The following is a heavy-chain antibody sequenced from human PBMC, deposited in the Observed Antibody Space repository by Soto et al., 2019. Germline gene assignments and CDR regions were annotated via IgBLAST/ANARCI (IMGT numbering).Heavy chain of an antibody. V-gene: IGHV3-7*04. J-gene: IGHJ5*02. Sequence: EVQLVESGGGLVQPGGSLRLSCAASGFTLISIGLGWFNRAPGKGLGWVAKIKKEGSEKYYVDSVKGRFTISRDNAKNSLYLQMNSLRAEDTAVYYCARDRGGIWFDPWGQGTLVTVSS. CDR3: ARDRGGIWFDP. CDR1: GFTLISIG. D-gene: IGHD3-10*01. CDR2: IKKEGSEK.